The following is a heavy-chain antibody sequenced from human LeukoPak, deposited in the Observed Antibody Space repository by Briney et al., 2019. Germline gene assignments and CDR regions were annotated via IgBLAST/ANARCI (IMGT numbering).Heavy chain of an antibody. V-gene: IGHV4-59*01. CDR3: ARAYGRIGYTPFDP. CDR2: IYYSGST. J-gene: IGHJ5*02. Sequence: PSETLSLTCTVSGGSISSYYWSWIRQPPGKGLEWIGYIYYSGSTNYNPSLKSRVTISVDTSKNQFSLKLSSVTAADTAVYYCARAYGRIGYTPFDPWGQGTLVTVSS. CDR1: GGSISSYY. D-gene: IGHD5-18*01.